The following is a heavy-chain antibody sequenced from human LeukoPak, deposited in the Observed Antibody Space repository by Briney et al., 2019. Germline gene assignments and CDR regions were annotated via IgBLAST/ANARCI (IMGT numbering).Heavy chain of an antibody. CDR1: GFTVSSNY. D-gene: IGHD2-15*01. Sequence: GGSLRLSCAASGFTVSSNYMSWVRQAPGKGLEWVSVIYSGGSTDYKDSVKDRFIISRDNSKNTLYLQMNSLRAEDTAVYYCAKDFQVYCSGGSCYSYYYYGMDVWGQGTTVTVSS. V-gene: IGHV3-66*01. J-gene: IGHJ6*02. CDR3: AKDFQVYCSGGSCYSYYYYGMDV. CDR2: IYSGGST.